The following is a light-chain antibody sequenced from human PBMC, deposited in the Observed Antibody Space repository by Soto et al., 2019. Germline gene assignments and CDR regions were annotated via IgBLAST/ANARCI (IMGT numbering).Light chain of an antibody. V-gene: IGKV3-15*01. J-gene: IGKJ5*01. CDR3: QQRHMWPIT. CDR1: QSVSSN. Sequence: EIVLTQSPGTLSLSPGERATLSCRASQSVSSNLAWYQQKPGQAPRLLIYGASTRATGIPARFSGSGSGTEFTLTISSLQSEDFAVYYCQQRHMWPITFGQGTRLEI. CDR2: GAS.